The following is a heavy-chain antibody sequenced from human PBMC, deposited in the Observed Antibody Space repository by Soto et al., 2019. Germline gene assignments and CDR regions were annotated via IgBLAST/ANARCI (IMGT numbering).Heavy chain of an antibody. J-gene: IGHJ5*02. Sequence: SETLSLTCAVSGDSMSSGGYSWSWIRQPPGKGLEWIGYIYHSGSSYYNPSLKSRVTISVDMSKNQFSLNLSSVTAADTAVYYCARGPLVRGIKNWFDPWGQGTLVTVSS. CDR1: GDSMSSGGYS. CDR3: ARGPLVRGIKNWFDP. V-gene: IGHV4-30-2*01. CDR2: IYHSGSS. D-gene: IGHD3-10*01.